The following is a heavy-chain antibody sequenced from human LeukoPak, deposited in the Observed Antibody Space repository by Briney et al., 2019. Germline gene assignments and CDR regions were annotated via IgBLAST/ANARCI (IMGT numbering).Heavy chain of an antibody. D-gene: IGHD2-15*01. J-gene: IGHJ4*02. CDR3: ARGRELYCSGGSCYVNY. V-gene: IGHV3-21*01. Sequence: GGSLRLSCAASGFTFSSYSMNWVRQAPGKGLEWVSSISSSSSYIYYADSVKGRFTISRDNAKNSLYLQMNSLRAEDTAVHYCARGRELYCSGGSCYVNYWGQGTLVTVSS. CDR2: ISSSSSYI. CDR1: GFTFSSYS.